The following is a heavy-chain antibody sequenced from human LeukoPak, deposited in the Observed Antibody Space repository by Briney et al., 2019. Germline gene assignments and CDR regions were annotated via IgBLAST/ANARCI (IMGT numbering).Heavy chain of an antibody. D-gene: IGHD5-24*01. CDR3: ARDTEMATILSPIRFDY. Sequence: GGSLRLSCAASGFTFSSYSMNWVRQAPGKGLEWVSSISSSSSYIYYADSVKGRFTISRDNAKNSLYLQMNSLRAEDTAVYYCARDTEMATILSPIRFDYWGQGTLVTVSS. CDR2: ISSSSSYI. V-gene: IGHV3-21*01. J-gene: IGHJ4*02. CDR1: GFTFSSYS.